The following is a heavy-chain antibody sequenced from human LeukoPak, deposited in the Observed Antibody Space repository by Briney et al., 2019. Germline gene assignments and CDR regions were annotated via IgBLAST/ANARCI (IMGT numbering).Heavy chain of an antibody. CDR1: GFSFSDYY. CDR3: ARVTQYCSSTSCYYRPLDL. CDR2: ISSSSSYI. Sequence: PGGSLRLSCAASGFSFSDYYMSWVRQAPGKGLEWVSSISSSSSYIYYADSVKGRFTISRDNAKNSLYLQMNSLRAEDTAVYYCARVTQYCSSTSCYYRPLDLWGRGTLVTVSS. V-gene: IGHV3-21*01. D-gene: IGHD2-2*01. J-gene: IGHJ2*01.